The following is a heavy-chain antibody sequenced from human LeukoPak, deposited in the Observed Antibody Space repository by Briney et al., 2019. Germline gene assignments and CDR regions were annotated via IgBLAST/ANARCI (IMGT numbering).Heavy chain of an antibody. CDR2: INAGNGKT. D-gene: IGHD5-12*01. CDR3: ARDRWLRPYYFDY. Sequence: GASVKVSCQASVYTFTSYAMHWVRQAPGQRVEWMGWINAGNGKTKYSQKFQGRVTITRDTSASTADMELSSLRSEDTAVYYCARDRWLRPYYFDYWGQGTLVTVSS. V-gene: IGHV1-3*01. CDR1: VYTFTSYA. J-gene: IGHJ4*02.